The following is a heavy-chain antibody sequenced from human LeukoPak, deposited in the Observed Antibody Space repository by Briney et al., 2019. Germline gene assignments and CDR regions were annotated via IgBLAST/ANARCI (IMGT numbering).Heavy chain of an antibody. CDR2: LSGSGSST. J-gene: IGHJ4*02. V-gene: IGHV3-23*01. Sequence: PGGSLRLSSAASGFTFSSYAMSWVRQAPGKGLEWVSTLSGSGSSTYYADSVKGRFTISRDNSKNTLFLQMNSLRAEDTAVYYCAKDFSTVTTLGYFDYWGQGNLVTVSS. CDR1: GFTFSSYA. CDR3: AKDFSTVTTLGYFDY. D-gene: IGHD4-17*01.